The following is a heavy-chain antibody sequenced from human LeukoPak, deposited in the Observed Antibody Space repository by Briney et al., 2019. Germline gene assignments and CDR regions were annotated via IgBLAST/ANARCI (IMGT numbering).Heavy chain of an antibody. CDR3: ARGPLCSSTSCYGDAFDI. Sequence: PSETLSLTCAVYGGSFSGYYWSWIRQPPGKGLEWVGEINHNGSTNYNPSLKSRVTISVDTSKNQFSLKLSSVTAADTAVYYCARGPLCSSTSCYGDAFDIWGQGTMVTVSS. J-gene: IGHJ3*02. CDR1: GGSFSGYY. D-gene: IGHD2-2*01. V-gene: IGHV4-34*01. CDR2: INHNGST.